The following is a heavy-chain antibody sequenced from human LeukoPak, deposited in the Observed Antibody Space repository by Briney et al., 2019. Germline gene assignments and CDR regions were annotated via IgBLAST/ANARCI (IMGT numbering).Heavy chain of an antibody. V-gene: IGHV3-7*04. Sequence: GGSLRLSCAASGFTFSYYWMGWVRQAPGKGLEWVANIKQDASEEYYVDSVKGRFTIPRDNAKNSLYLQMDSLRAEDTAVYYCARDEHQFYHSSTGRFDYWGQGTLVTVSS. CDR2: IKQDASEE. J-gene: IGHJ4*02. CDR3: ARDEHQFYHSSTGRFDY. D-gene: IGHD2-8*02. CDR1: GFTFSYYW.